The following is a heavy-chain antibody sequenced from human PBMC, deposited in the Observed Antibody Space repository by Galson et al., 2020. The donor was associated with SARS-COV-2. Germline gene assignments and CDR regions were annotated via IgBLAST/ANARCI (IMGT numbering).Heavy chain of an antibody. V-gene: IGHV3-30*04. CDR3: ASAYDWQDY. Sequence: GGSLRLSCAASGFTFYTYAMHWVRQATGKGLEWVALISCDGTDKSYADSVKDRFTISRDKSKNTLYLQMDSLRVDDTAVYYCASAYDWQDYWGRGTLVTVSS. CDR2: ISCDGTDK. D-gene: IGHD3-3*01. J-gene: IGHJ4*02. CDR1: GFTFYTYA.